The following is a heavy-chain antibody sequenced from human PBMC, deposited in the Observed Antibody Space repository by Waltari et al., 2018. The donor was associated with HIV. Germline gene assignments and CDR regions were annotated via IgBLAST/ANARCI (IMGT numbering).Heavy chain of an antibody. CDR1: GYSFTSYW. CDR3: ARHGNPDILTGFDAFDI. CDR2: IYPGDSDT. J-gene: IGHJ3*02. D-gene: IGHD3-9*01. Sequence: EVQLVQSGAEVKKPGESLKISCKGSGYSFTSYWIGWVRQMPGKGLEWMGIIYPGDSDTRYSPAVQGQVTISADKSISTAYRQWSSLKASDTAMYYCARHGNPDILTGFDAFDIWGQGTMVTVSS. V-gene: IGHV5-51*01.